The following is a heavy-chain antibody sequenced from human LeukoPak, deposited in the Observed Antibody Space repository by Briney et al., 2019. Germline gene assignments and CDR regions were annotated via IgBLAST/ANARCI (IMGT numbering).Heavy chain of an antibody. CDR2: IYYSGST. V-gene: IGHV4-39*07. J-gene: IGHJ6*03. CDR1: GGSISSSSYY. Sequence: SETLSLTCTVSGGSISSSSYYWGWIRQPPGKGLEWIGSIYYSGSTYYNPSLKSRVTISVDTSKNQFSLKLSSVTAADTAVYYCARALGEVAGTPPYYYYYYMDVWGKGTTVTVSS. CDR3: ARALGEVAGTPPYYYYYYMDV. D-gene: IGHD6-19*01.